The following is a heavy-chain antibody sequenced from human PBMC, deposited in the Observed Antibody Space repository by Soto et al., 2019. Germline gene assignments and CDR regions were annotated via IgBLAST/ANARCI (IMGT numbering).Heavy chain of an antibody. CDR3: AHRTYDSGSCFDI. D-gene: IGHD3-10*01. Sequence: QVTLKESGPTLVTPTHTLTLTCTFSGFSLNSRGVGVGWIRQPPGKALEWLALIYWDNNKLYSTSLNNRLIITKDTSKNHVVLIMTHMDPVDTATYYGAHRTYDSGSCFDIWGQGTMVTVSS. CDR1: GFSLNSRGVG. J-gene: IGHJ3*02. V-gene: IGHV2-5*02. CDR2: IYWDNNK.